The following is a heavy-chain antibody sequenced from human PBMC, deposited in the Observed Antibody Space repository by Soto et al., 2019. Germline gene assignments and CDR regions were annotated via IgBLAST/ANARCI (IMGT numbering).Heavy chain of an antibody. CDR1: GYSISSSNW. CDR3: ARREIQGPIDY. Sequence: ETLSLTCAVSGYSISSSNWWGWIRQPPGKGLEWIGYIYYSGTTYYNPSLKSRVTMSVDTSKNQFSLKLTSVTAVDTAAYYCARREIQGPIDYWGQGTLVTVSS. J-gene: IGHJ4*02. D-gene: IGHD1-26*01. V-gene: IGHV4-28*01. CDR2: IYYSGTT.